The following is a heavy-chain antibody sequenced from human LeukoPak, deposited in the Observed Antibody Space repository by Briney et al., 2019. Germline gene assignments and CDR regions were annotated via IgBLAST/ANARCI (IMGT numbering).Heavy chain of an antibody. Sequence: PSETLSLTCAVYGGSFSGYYWSWIRRPPGKGLEWIGEINHSGSTNYNPSLKSRVTILVDTSKNQFSLKLSSVTAADTAVYYCARLRELWYFDLWGRGTLVTVSS. D-gene: IGHD1-7*01. CDR3: ARLRELWYFDL. V-gene: IGHV4-34*01. CDR2: INHSGST. J-gene: IGHJ2*01. CDR1: GGSFSGYY.